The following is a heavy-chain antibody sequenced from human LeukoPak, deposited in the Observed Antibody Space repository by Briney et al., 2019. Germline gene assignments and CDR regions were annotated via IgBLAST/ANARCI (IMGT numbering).Heavy chain of an antibody. V-gene: IGHV3-48*01. CDR3: VRDYQWSLGN. CDR2: INYYGQPT. D-gene: IGHD2-8*01. Sequence: GGSLRLSCIASGFTFNTNHMHWVRQAPGEGLEWLSYINYYGQPTYYADSVKGRFTISRDNATSSLYLQLNGLRAEDTAVYYCVRDYQWSLGNWGQGTPVTVSS. CDR1: GFTFNTNH. J-gene: IGHJ4*02.